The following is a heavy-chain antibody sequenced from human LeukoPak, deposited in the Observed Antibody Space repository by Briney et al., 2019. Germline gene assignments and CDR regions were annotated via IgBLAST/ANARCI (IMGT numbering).Heavy chain of an antibody. J-gene: IGHJ3*02. V-gene: IGHV3-53*01. CDR2: IYSGGST. CDR1: GFTVSSNY. D-gene: IGHD5-18*01. CDR3: ASLDRYVDTAPRAFDI. Sequence: PGGSLRLSCAASGFTVSSNYMSWVRQAPGKGLEWVSVIYSGGSTYYADSVKGRFTISRDNSKNTLYLHMNSLRAEDTAVYYCASLDRYVDTAPRAFDIWGQGTMVTVSS.